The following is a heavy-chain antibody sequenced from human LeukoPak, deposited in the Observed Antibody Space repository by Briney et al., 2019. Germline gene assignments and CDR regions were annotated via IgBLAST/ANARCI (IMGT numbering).Heavy chain of an antibody. Sequence: GRSLRLSCAASGFTFSSYAMHWVRQAPGRGLEWVAVISYDGSNKYYADSVKGRFTTSRDNSKNTLYLQMNSLRAEDTAVYYCARGGALYYYDSSSGAFDIWGQGTMVTVSS. J-gene: IGHJ3*02. D-gene: IGHD3-22*01. CDR1: GFTFSSYA. V-gene: IGHV3-30-3*01. CDR3: ARGGALYYYDSSSGAFDI. CDR2: ISYDGSNK.